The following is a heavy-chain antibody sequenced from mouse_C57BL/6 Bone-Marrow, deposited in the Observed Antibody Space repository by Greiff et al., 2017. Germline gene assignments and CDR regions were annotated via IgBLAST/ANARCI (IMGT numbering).Heavy chain of an antibody. J-gene: IGHJ4*01. CDR2: IHPNSGST. V-gene: IGHV1-64*01. CDR1: GYTFTSYW. CDR3: AREGAYYYGSSYYYAMDY. D-gene: IGHD1-1*01. Sequence: VQLQQPGAELVKPGASVKLSCKASGYTFTSYWMHWVKQRPGQGLEWIGMIHPNSGSTNYNEKFKSKATLTVDKSSSTAYMQLSSLTSEDSAVYYCAREGAYYYGSSYYYAMDYWGQGTSVTVSS.